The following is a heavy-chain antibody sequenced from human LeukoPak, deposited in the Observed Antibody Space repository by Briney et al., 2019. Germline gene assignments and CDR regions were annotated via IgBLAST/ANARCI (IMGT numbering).Heavy chain of an antibody. CDR1: GYTFTGYY. CDR3: ARGPRGSGSYYGYYFDY. D-gene: IGHD3-10*01. CDR2: INPNSGGT. Sequence: ASVKVSCKASGYTFTGYYMHWVRQAPGQGLEWMGWINPNSGGTNCAQKFQGRVTMTRDTSISTAYMELSRLRSDDTAVYYCARGPRGSGSYYGYYFDYWGQGTLVTVSS. V-gene: IGHV1-2*02. J-gene: IGHJ4*02.